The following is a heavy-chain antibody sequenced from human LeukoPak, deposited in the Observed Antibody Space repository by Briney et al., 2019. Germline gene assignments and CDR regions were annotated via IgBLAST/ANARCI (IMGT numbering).Heavy chain of an antibody. CDR2: ISYDGSNE. D-gene: IGHD1-26*01. CDR1: GFTFSSYG. J-gene: IGHJ4*02. Sequence: PGGSLRLSCAASGFTFSSYGMHWVRQAPGKGLEWVAVISYDGSNEYYADSVKGRFTISRDNSKNTLYLQMNSLRAEDAAVYYCARVGIVGATTGFDYWGQGTLVTVSS. CDR3: ARVGIVGATTGFDY. V-gene: IGHV3-30*03.